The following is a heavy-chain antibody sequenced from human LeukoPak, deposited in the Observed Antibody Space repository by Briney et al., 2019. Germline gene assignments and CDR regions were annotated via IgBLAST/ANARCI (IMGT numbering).Heavy chain of an antibody. CDR2: ISSSGDTI. CDR1: GFTFSDYS. Sequence: GGALRLSCAPSGFTFSDYSMYWVRQAPGKGLEWVSYISSSGDTIYLAESIRGRFAISRDKAKNSLYLQMNSLRDEDTAGYFCATLTHYYDSSGYYYFSDFDYWGQGTLVTVSS. CDR3: ATLTHYYDSSGYYYFSDFDY. D-gene: IGHD3-22*01. J-gene: IGHJ4*02. V-gene: IGHV3-48*02.